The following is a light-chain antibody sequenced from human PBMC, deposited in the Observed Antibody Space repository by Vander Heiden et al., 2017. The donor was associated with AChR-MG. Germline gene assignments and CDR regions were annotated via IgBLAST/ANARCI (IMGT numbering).Light chain of an antibody. J-gene: IGKJ1*01. CDR2: GAS. Sequence: EIVMTQSPATLSVSPGARATLSCRTSQSVSSSLAWYQQKPGQAPRLLIHGASTRATAIPARFSGSGSGTEFTLTISRLHSEDFAVYYCQRYQNWPRTFGQGTKVEIK. CDR3: QRYQNWPRT. CDR1: QSVSSS. V-gene: IGKV3-15*01.